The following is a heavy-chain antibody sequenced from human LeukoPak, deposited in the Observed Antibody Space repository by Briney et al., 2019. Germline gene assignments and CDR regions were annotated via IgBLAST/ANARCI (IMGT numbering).Heavy chain of an antibody. Sequence: GGSLRLSCVASGFTFTSYWMHWVRQAPGEGLVWVSRINSDGSTTIYAGSVTGRFTIARDPATHTPYLQVNSLRVEDTAVYYCARSTTHPYYNYMDVWGKGTTVTLSS. CDR1: GFTFTSYW. V-gene: IGHV3-74*01. CDR2: INSDGSTT. D-gene: IGHD4-17*01. CDR3: ARSTTHPYYNYMDV. J-gene: IGHJ6*03.